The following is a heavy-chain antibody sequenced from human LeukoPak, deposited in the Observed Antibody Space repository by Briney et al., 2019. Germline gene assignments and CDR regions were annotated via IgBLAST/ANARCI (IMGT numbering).Heavy chain of an antibody. Sequence: PSETLSLTCTVSGGSISSSSYYWGWIRQPPGKGLAWIGSIYYSGSTYYNPSLKSRVTISVDTSKHQFSLKLSSVTAADTAVYYCAAATMYYDILTGYYFYAFDIWGQGTMVTVSS. CDR3: AAATMYYDILTGYYFYAFDI. CDR2: IYYSGST. J-gene: IGHJ3*02. CDR1: GGSISSSSYY. V-gene: IGHV4-39*01. D-gene: IGHD3-9*01.